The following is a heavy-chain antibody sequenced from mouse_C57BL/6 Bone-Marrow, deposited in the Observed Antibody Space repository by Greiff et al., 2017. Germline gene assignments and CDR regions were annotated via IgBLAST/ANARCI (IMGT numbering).Heavy chain of an antibody. D-gene: IGHD1-1*01. V-gene: IGHV5-9*01. CDR3: ARQGYYGSSYGKDYAMDY. CDR1: GFTFSSYT. CDR2: ISGGGGNT. J-gene: IGHJ4*01. Sequence: EVKLMESGGGLVKPGGSLKLSCAASGFTFSSYTMSWVRQTPEKRLEWVATISGGGGNTYYPDSVKGRFTISRDNAKNTLYLQMSSLRSEDTALYYCARQGYYGSSYGKDYAMDYWGQGTSVTVSS.